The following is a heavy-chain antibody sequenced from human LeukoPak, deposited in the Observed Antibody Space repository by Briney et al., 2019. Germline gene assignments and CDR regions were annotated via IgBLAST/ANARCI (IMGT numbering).Heavy chain of an antibody. D-gene: IGHD3-10*01. V-gene: IGHV3-30-3*01. Sequence: PGGSLRLSCAASGFTFSSYAMHWVRQAPGKGLEWVAVISYDGSNKYYADSVKGRFTISRDNSKNTLYLQMNSLRAEDTAVYYCAKEVEGDSGNWFDPWGQGTLVTVSS. J-gene: IGHJ5*02. CDR2: ISYDGSNK. CDR3: AKEVEGDSGNWFDP. CDR1: GFTFSSYA.